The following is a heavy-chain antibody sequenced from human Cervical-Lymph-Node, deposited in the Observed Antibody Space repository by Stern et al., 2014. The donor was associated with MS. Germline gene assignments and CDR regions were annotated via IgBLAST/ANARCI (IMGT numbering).Heavy chain of an antibody. D-gene: IGHD4-17*01. CDR3: ARDQNDFGDYLDY. J-gene: IGHJ4*02. V-gene: IGHV3-11*01. CDR2: IGSGGSTI. Sequence: MQLVESGGGLVKPGGSLRLYCAASGFTFSDFYMSWIRQAPGKGLEWVSSIGSGGSTIYYADSLKGRFTISRDNAKNSLYLQMNSLRAEDTAVYYCARDQNDFGDYLDYWGQGTLVTVSS. CDR1: GFTFSDFY.